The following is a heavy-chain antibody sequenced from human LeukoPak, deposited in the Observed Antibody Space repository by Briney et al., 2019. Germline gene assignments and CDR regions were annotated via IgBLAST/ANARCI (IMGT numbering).Heavy chain of an antibody. J-gene: IGHJ3*02. CDR2: IKQDGSEK. CDR3: AKDRMRDDILTGYFVGLEAFYI. Sequence: GGSLRLSCAASGFTFSSYWMSWVRQAPGKGLEWVANIKQDGSEKYYVDSVKGRFTISRDTAKNSLYLQMNSLRAEDTAVYYCAKDRMRDDILTGYFVGLEAFYIWRQGTMVTVSS. V-gene: IGHV3-7*01. D-gene: IGHD3-9*01. CDR1: GFTFSSYW.